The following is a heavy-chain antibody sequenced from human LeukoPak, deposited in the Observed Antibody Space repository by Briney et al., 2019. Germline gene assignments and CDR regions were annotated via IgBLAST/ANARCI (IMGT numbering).Heavy chain of an antibody. D-gene: IGHD4-17*01. CDR2: IIPIFGTL. V-gene: IGHV1-69*05. CDR1: GGTLTSYA. CDR3: ARSNFVYGDYVQYWYFDL. J-gene: IGHJ2*01. Sequence: SVKVSCKASGGTLTSYATSWVRQAPGQGLELMGRIIPIFGTLKYAQKFQGRVTITTDESTSTVYMELSSLRSEDTAVYYCARSNFVYGDYVQYWYFDLWGRGTLVTVSS.